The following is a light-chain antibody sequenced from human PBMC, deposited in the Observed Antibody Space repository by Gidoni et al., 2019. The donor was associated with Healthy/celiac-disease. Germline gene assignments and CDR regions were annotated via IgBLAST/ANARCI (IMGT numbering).Light chain of an antibody. CDR3: QAWDSSTAVV. CDR2: QDS. J-gene: IGLJ2*01. CDR1: KLGDKY. Sequence: SYELTQPPSVSVSPGQTASITCSGDKLGDKYACWYQQKPGQSPVLVIYQDSKRPSGIPERFSGSNSWNTATLTISGTQAMDEADYYCQAWDSSTAVVFGGGTKLTVL. V-gene: IGLV3-1*01.